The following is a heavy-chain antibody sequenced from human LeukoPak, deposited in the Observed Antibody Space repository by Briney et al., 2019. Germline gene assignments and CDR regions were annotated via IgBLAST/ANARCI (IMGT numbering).Heavy chain of an antibody. Sequence: PGPTPVKPTHTPTPTCTFSGFSLSTSGVRVSWICHPPGKALEWLARIDWADDKFYSTSPKTKPTIYKATSKTQVVLTRTNMDPVDTATYCCARTGEYGAGSVWFDPWCQGTLVTVSS. J-gene: IGHJ5*02. CDR1: GFSLSTSGVR. CDR3: ARTGEYGAGSVWFDP. V-gene: IGHV2-70*04. D-gene: IGHD3-10*01. CDR2: IDWADDK.